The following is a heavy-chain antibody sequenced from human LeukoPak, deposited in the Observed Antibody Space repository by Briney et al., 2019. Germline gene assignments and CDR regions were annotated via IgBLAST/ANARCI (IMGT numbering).Heavy chain of an antibody. CDR1: GFTFTTYW. J-gene: IGHJ4*02. D-gene: IGHD5-18*01. Sequence: GESLRLSCAASGFTFTTYWMSWVCQAPGKGLEWVANIKQDGTEKYYVDSVKGRFTISRDNAKNSLYLQMNSLRVEDTAVYYCGRRAATERGHSYGLDYWGQGTLVTVSS. CDR3: GRRAATERGHSYGLDY. V-gene: IGHV3-7*01. CDR2: IKQDGTEK.